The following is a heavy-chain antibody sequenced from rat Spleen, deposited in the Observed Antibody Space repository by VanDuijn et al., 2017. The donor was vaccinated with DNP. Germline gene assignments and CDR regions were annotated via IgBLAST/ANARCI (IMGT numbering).Heavy chain of an antibody. CDR3: VREKFGVND. CDR1: GFNFNDYW. D-gene: IGHD4-3*01. Sequence: EVKLVESGGGLVQPGRSLKLSCAASGFNFNDYWMGWVRQAPGKGLEWIGEINKDGRKIKYTPSLKDKFTISKDNAQHTLYLQMSKLESEDTASYYCVREKFGVNDWGQGVMVTVSS. CDR2: INKDGRKI. V-gene: IGHV4-2*01. J-gene: IGHJ2*01.